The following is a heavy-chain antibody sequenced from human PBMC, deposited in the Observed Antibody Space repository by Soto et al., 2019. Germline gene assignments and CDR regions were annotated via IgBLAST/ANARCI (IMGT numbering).Heavy chain of an antibody. CDR2: IPNNGSP. D-gene: IGHD3-10*01. J-gene: IGHJ4*02. CDR1: GGSVRTGSYH. V-gene: IGHV4-61*01. CDR3: ARIGRGGDS. Sequence: SETLSLTCSVSGGSVRTGSYHWSWIRQPPWKGLEWIGFIPNNGSPDYNPSLKSRVVVSIDRSKNQFSLKVNSVTAADTAVYFCARIGRGGDSWGQGXLVTVYS.